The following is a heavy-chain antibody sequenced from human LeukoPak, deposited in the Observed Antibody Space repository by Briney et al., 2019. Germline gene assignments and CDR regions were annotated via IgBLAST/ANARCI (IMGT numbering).Heavy chain of an antibody. J-gene: IGHJ6*02. CDR2: INTNTGNP. V-gene: IGHV7-4-1*02. CDR3: ARHEAIVATTMWQIWDYYGMDV. Sequence: ASVKISCKASGYTFTSYAMNWVRQAPGQGLEWMGWINTNTGNPTYAQGFTGRFVFSLHTSVSTAYLQISSLKAEDTAVYYCARHEAIVATTMWQIWDYYGMDVWGQGTTVTVSS. CDR1: GYTFTSYA. D-gene: IGHD5-12*01.